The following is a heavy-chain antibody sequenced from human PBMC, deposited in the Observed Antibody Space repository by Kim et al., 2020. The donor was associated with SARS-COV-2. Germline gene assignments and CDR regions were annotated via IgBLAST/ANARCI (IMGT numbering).Heavy chain of an antibody. CDR3: ATWRYYYGSGSSYFDY. D-gene: IGHD3-10*01. Sequence: ASVKVSCKVSGYTLTELSMHWVRQAPGKGLEWMGGFDPEDGETIYAQKFQGRVTMTEDTSTDTAYMELSSLRSEDTAVYYCATWRYYYGSGSSYFDYWGQGTLVTVSS. J-gene: IGHJ4*02. V-gene: IGHV1-24*01. CDR1: GYTLTELS. CDR2: FDPEDGET.